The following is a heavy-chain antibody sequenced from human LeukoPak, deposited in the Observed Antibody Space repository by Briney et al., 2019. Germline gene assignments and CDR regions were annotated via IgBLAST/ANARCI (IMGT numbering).Heavy chain of an antibody. CDR3: ARDSSGGSSWSD. CDR1: GGTFSSYA. D-gene: IGHD6-13*01. CDR2: IIPIFGTA. J-gene: IGHJ4*02. Sequence: SVKVSCKASGGTFSSYAISWVRQAPGQGLEWMGGIIPIFGTANYAQKFQGRVTITADESTSTAYMELSSLRSEDTAVYYCARDSSGGSSWSDWGQGTLVTVSS. V-gene: IGHV1-69*13.